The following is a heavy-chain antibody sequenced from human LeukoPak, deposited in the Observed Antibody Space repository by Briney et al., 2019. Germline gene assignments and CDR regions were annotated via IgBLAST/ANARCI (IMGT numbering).Heavy chain of an antibody. CDR2: ISAYNGNT. CDR1: GYTFTSYG. CDR3: ARGPPYYGSGSPSGF. V-gene: IGHV1-18*01. Sequence: ASVKVSCKASGYTFTSYGISWVRQAPGQGLEWMGWISAYNGNTNYAQKLQGRVTMTTDTSTSTAYMELRSLRSDDTAVYYCARGPPYYGSGSPSGFWGQGTLVTVSS. J-gene: IGHJ4*02. D-gene: IGHD3-10*01.